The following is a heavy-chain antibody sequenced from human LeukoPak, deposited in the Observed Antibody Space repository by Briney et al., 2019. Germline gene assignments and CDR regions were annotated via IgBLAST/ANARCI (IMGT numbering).Heavy chain of an antibody. CDR3: ARVGGGGHHDY. J-gene: IGHJ4*02. CDR2: ISGSGSTI. Sequence: PGGSLRLSCAASGFTFSSYEMNWVRQAPGKGLEWVSYISGSGSTIYYADSVKGRFTISRDNAKNSLYLQMNSLRAEDTAVYYCARVGGGGHHDYWGQGTLVTVSS. V-gene: IGHV3-48*03. CDR1: GFTFSSYE. D-gene: IGHD2-15*01.